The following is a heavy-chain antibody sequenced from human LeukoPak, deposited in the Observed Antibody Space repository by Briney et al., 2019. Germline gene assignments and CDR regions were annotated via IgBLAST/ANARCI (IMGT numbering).Heavy chain of an antibody. V-gene: IGHV3-15*01. J-gene: IGHJ4*02. D-gene: IGHD2-15*01. CDR2: IKSKTDGGTT. Sequence: PGGSLRLSCAASGFTFSNAWMSWVRQAPGKGLVWVGRIKSKTDGGTTDYVAPVKGRFTISRDDSENTLYLQMNSLKTEDTAVYYCTTDRICSGGSCSDSRLDNWGQGTLVTVSS. CDR3: TTDRICSGGSCSDSRLDN. CDR1: GFTFSNAW.